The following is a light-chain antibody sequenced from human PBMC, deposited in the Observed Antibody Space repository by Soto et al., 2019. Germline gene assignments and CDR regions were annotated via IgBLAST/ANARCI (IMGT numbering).Light chain of an antibody. J-gene: IGKJ1*01. CDR1: QSVSSSY. Sequence: ELVLTQSPGTLSLSPGERATLSCRASQSVSSSYLAWYQQKPGQAPRLLIYGASSRATGIPDRFSGSGSGTDFTLTISRLETEDFPVYDCQQYGTSPPTFGQVTKVEIK. CDR3: QQYGTSPPT. V-gene: IGKV3-20*01. CDR2: GAS.